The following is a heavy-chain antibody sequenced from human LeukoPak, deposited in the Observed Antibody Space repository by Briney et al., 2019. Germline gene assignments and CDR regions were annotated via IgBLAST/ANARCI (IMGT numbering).Heavy chain of an antibody. V-gene: IGHV3-9*01. CDR1: GFTFDDYA. CDR2: ISWNSGSI. Sequence: GGSLRLSCAASGFTFDDYAMHWVRQAPGKGLEWVSGISWNSGSIGYADSVKGRFTISRDNAKNSLYLQMNSPRAEDTALYYCAKVWQGGYYYGYFDYWGQGTLVTVSS. J-gene: IGHJ4*02. D-gene: IGHD3-22*01. CDR3: AKVWQGGYYYGYFDY.